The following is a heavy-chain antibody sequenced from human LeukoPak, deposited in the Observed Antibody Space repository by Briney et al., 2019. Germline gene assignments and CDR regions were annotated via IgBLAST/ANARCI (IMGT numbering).Heavy chain of an antibody. J-gene: IGHJ6*03. CDR1: GGTFSSYA. Sequence: ASVKVSCKASGGTFSSYAISWVRQAPGQGLKWMGGIIPIFGTANYAQKFQGRVTITTDESTSTAYMELSSLRSEDTAVYYCARASGPNVYYYYYMDVWGKGTTVTVSS. CDR2: IIPIFGTA. CDR3: ARASGPNVYYYYYMDV. V-gene: IGHV1-69*05. D-gene: IGHD3-3*01.